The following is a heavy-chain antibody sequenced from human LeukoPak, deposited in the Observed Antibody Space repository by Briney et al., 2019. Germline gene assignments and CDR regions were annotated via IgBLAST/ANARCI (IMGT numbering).Heavy chain of an antibody. J-gene: IGHJ4*02. V-gene: IGHV6-1*01. Sequence: SQTLSLTCAISGDSVSSNSAAWNWIRQSPSRGLEWLGRTYYRSKWYNDYAVSVKSRITINPDTSKNQFSLQLNSVTPEDTAVYYCVSGGIAARPGLDYWGQGTLVTVSS. CDR2: TYYRSKWYN. CDR3: VSGGIAARPGLDY. D-gene: IGHD6-6*01. CDR1: GDSVSSNSAA.